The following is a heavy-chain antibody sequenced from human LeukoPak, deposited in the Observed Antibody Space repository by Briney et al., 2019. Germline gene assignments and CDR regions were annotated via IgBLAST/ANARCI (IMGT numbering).Heavy chain of an antibody. CDR2: IKQDGSGK. D-gene: IGHD6-6*01. CDR3: ARDWPGIAARPDNWFDP. V-gene: IGHV3-7*01. Sequence: HPGGSLRLSCAASGFTFSSYWMSWVRQAPGKGLEWVAIIKQDGSGKYYVDSVKGRFTISRDNAKNSLYLQMNSLRAEDTAVYYCARDWPGIAARPDNWFDPWGQGILVTVSS. J-gene: IGHJ5*02. CDR1: GFTFSSYW.